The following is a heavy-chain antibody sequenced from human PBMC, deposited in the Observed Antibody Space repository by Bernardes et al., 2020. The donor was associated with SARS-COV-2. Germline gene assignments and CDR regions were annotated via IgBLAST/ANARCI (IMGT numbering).Heavy chain of an antibody. CDR3: TREHSDISASYSGSGDFQR. J-gene: IGHJ1*01. CDR2: IDSDGSST. CDR1: GFTFSRYW. V-gene: IGHV3-74*01. D-gene: IGHD3-10*01. Sequence: GGSLRLSCAASGFTFSRYWMHWFRQAPGKGLVWVSRIDSDGSSTTYADAVKGRFTMSRDNAKNTLYLQMNSLTAEDTAVYYCTREHSDISASYSGSGDFQRWGQGTLVTVSS.